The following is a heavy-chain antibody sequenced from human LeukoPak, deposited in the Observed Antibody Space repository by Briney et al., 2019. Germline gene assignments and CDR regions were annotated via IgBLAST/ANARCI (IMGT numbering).Heavy chain of an antibody. Sequence: GGSLRLSCAASGFTLSSYSMNWVRQAPGKGLEWVSSISSSSSYIYYADSVKGRFTISRDNSKNTLYLQMNSLRAEDTAVYYCARGGYSGSHGDYWGQGTLVTVSS. D-gene: IGHD1-26*01. J-gene: IGHJ4*02. V-gene: IGHV3-21*01. CDR3: ARGGYSGSHGDY. CDR2: ISSSSSYI. CDR1: GFTLSSYS.